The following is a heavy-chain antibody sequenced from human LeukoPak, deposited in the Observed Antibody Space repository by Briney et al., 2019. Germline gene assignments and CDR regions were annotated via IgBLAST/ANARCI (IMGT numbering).Heavy chain of an antibody. V-gene: IGHV3-23*01. CDR3: AKDS. CDR2: ISASGGTT. J-gene: IGHJ5*02. Sequence: GGSLRLSCAVSGFTFSNSAMSWVRQAPGKGLEWVSAISASGGTTYYADSVKGRFTISRDNSKDTLYLRMNSLRVEDTAVYYCAKDSWGQGTLVTVSS. CDR1: GFTFSNSA.